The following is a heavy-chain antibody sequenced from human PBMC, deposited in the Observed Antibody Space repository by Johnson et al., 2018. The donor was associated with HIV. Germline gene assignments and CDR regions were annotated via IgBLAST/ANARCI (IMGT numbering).Heavy chain of an antibody. D-gene: IGHD1-26*01. CDR1: GFTFSSSA. J-gene: IGHJ3*02. Sequence: QEQLVESGGGVVQPGRSLRLSCAASGFTFSSSAMHWVRQAPGKGLEWVAVISYDGRNNYYADSVKGRFTISRDNSKNTLYLQMNSLRAEDTAVYYCAKTYSGSNRDAFDIWGQGTMVTVSS. V-gene: IGHV3-30*18. CDR3: AKTYSGSNRDAFDI. CDR2: ISYDGRNN.